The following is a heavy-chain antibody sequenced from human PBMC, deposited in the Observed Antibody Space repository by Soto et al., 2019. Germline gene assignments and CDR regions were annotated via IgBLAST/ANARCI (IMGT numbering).Heavy chain of an antibody. J-gene: IGHJ6*02. CDR2: ISGYNGNT. D-gene: IGHD6-19*01. CDR1: GYTFSNYG. CDR3: SRFIMVGGWFDPNYYHGMDV. V-gene: IGHV1-18*01. Sequence: ASVKVSCKTSGYTFSNYGINWVRQAPGQGLEWMGWISGYNGNTNYAQTVQGRVTMTTDTSTGTVYMELRSLKSDDTAIYYCSRFIMVGGWFDPNYYHGMDVWGQGATVTVSS.